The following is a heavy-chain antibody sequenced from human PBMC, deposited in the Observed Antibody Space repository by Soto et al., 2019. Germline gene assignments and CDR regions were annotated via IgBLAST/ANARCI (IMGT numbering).Heavy chain of an antibody. D-gene: IGHD2-2*01. CDR2: IYRTGNT. CDR3: ARGDYQYSIDY. Sequence: SETLSLTCTVSGDSMTSGDYSWSWIRQPPGKGLEWLGYIYRTGNTHYSPSLKSRVSISQDRSKNQFSLELTSVTAADTAVYYCARGDYQYSIDYWGQGTLVTVSS. J-gene: IGHJ4*02. CDR1: GDSMTSGDYS. V-gene: IGHV4-30-2*01.